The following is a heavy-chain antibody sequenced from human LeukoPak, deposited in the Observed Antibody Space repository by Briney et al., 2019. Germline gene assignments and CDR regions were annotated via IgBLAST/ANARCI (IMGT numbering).Heavy chain of an antibody. CDR2: ISDSGSRT. V-gene: IGHV3-23*01. CDR3: AIVLSLTDHYWYGIDV. J-gene: IGHJ6*02. Sequence: GGSLRLSCAASGFTFSTYPMIWIRQAPGKGLEEVAGISDSGSRTYYEDYVKGRFTVSRDNSKNTVFLQMNSLRADDTAVYYCAIVLSLTDHYWYGIDVWGQGATVTVS. CDR1: GFTFSTYP.